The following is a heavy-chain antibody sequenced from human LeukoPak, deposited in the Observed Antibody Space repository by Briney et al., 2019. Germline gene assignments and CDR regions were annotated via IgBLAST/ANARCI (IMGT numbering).Heavy chain of an antibody. CDR2: IWYDGSNK. CDR3: ARDPPGAAADHFDY. CDR1: GFTFSSYG. J-gene: IGHJ4*02. V-gene: IGHV3-33*01. Sequence: GGSLRLSCAASGFTFSSYGMHWVRQAPGKGLEWVAVIWYDGSNKYYADSVKGRFTISRDNSKNTLYLQMNSLRAEDTAVYYCARDPPGAAADHFDYWGQGTLVTVS. D-gene: IGHD6-13*01.